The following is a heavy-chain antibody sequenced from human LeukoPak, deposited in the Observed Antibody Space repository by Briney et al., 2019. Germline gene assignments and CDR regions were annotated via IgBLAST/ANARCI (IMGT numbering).Heavy chain of an antibody. D-gene: IGHD3-9*01. J-gene: IGHJ4*02. CDR1: GFTFSSYA. CDR3: AKDTVYDILTGYSDY. CDR2: ISSNGGST. V-gene: IGHV3-64*01. Sequence: GGSLRLSCAASGFTFSSYAMHWVRQAPGKGLEYVSAISSNGGSTYYANSVKGRFTISRDNSKNTLYLQMGSLRAEDTAVYYCAKDTVYDILTGYSDYWGQGTLVTVSS.